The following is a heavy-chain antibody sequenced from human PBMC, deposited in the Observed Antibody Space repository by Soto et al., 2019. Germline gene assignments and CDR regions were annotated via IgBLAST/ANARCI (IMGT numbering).Heavy chain of an antibody. CDR1: GFSLSDEW. CDR2: IRSKVDGGTA. V-gene: IGHV3-15*01. Sequence: GGSLRLSCAASGFSLSDEWVHWVRQAPGKGLERVGHIRSKVDGGTADYAAPVKGRFTISRDESKNILYLQMDSLKTEDTAVYYCTRLYRLYPCGQESLVTASS. D-gene: IGHD2-8*01. CDR3: TRLYRLYP. J-gene: IGHJ5*02.